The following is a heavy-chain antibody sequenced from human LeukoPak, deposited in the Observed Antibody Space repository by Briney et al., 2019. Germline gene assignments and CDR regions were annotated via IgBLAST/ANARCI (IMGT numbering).Heavy chain of an antibody. Sequence: ASVKVSCKASGYTFTYYAITWVRQAPGQGLEWMGWTSTYNDGKNYAQSLQGRITMTTDTSTNTAYMELSSLRSDDTAVYYCARGRTGAGPFDYWGQGTLVTVSS. CDR2: TSTYNDGK. CDR3: ARGRTGAGPFDY. J-gene: IGHJ4*02. V-gene: IGHV1-18*01. CDR1: GYTFTYYA. D-gene: IGHD3/OR15-3a*01.